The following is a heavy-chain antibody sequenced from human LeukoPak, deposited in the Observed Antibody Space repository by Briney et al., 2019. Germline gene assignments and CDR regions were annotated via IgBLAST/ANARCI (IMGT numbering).Heavy chain of an antibody. CDR1: GITLSNYG. V-gene: IGHV3-23*01. J-gene: IGHJ4*02. Sequence: GGSLRLSCAVSGITLSNYGMSWVRQAPGKGLEWVAGISDSGGRTNYADSVKGRFTISRHNPKNTLYLQMNSLRVEDTAVCFCAKRGVVIRVILVGFHKEAYYFDSWGQGALVTVSS. D-gene: IGHD3-22*01. CDR3: AKRGVVIRVILVGFHKEAYYFDS. CDR2: ISDSGGRT.